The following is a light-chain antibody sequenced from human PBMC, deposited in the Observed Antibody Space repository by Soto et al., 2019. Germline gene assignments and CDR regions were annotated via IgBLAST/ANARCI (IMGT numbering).Light chain of an antibody. CDR1: NIGSKS. Sequence: SYELTQPPSVSVAPGQTARITRGGNNIGSKSVHWYQQKPGQAPVLVDYDDSDHPSGLPERFSGSISGNTATLTISRVEAWDEAAYYCQVWDSSSDLYVFGTGTKVTVL. J-gene: IGLJ1*01. CDR2: DDS. CDR3: QVWDSSSDLYV. V-gene: IGLV3-21*02.